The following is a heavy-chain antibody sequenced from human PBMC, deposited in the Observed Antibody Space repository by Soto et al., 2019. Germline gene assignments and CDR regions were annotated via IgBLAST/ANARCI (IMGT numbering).Heavy chain of an antibody. CDR1: GGSISNYY. V-gene: IGHV4-59*01. CDR3: ARLVWSYGTWFDP. D-gene: IGHD5-18*01. CDR2: IYSSGST. J-gene: IGHJ5*02. Sequence: PSETLSLTCTVSGGSISNYYWNWIRQSPGKGLEWIGYIYSSGSTHYNPSLQNRVTISIDTSKNQVSLKVNSVTAADTAVYYCARLVWSYGTWFDPWGQGTLVTVSS.